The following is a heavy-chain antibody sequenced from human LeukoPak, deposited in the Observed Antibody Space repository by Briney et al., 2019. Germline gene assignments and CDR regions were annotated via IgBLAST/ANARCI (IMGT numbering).Heavy chain of an antibody. J-gene: IGHJ4*02. V-gene: IGHV4-39*01. Sequence: PSETLSLTCTVSGGSISSSSYYWGWIRQPPGKGLEWIGSIYYSGSTYYNPSLKSRVTISVDTSKNQFSLKLSSVTAADTAVYYCARLPTHSYGDYWGQGTLVTVSS. D-gene: IGHD5-18*01. CDR2: IYYSGST. CDR1: GGSISSSSYY. CDR3: ARLPTHSYGDY.